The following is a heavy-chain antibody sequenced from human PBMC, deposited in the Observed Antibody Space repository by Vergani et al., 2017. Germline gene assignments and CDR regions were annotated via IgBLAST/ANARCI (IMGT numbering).Heavy chain of an antibody. CDR1: GFTFSSYG. V-gene: IGHV3-30*19. J-gene: IGHJ4*02. D-gene: IGHD4-23*01. Sequence: QVQLVESGGGVVQPGGSLRLSCAASGFTFSSYGMHWVRQAPGKGLEWVAVISYDGSNKYYADSVKGRFTISRDNSKNTLYLQMNSLRAEDTAVYYCASWSVGDYVGDFDYWGQGTLVTVSS. CDR3: ASWSVGDYVGDFDY. CDR2: ISYDGSNK.